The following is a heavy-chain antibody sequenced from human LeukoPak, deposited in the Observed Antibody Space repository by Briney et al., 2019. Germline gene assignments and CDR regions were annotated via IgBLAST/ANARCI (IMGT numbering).Heavy chain of an antibody. CDR2: IYYSGST. J-gene: IGHJ4*02. D-gene: IGHD6-19*01. CDR1: GGSISSSSYY. V-gene: IGHV4-39*01. CDR3: ARQGKYSSGWYSVHWSGVDY. Sequence: SETLSLTCTVSGGSISSSSYYWGWIRQPPGKGLEWIGSIYYSGSTYYNPSLKSRVTISVDTSKNQFSLKLSSVTAADTAVYYCARQGKYSSGWYSVHWSGVDYWGQGTLVTVSS.